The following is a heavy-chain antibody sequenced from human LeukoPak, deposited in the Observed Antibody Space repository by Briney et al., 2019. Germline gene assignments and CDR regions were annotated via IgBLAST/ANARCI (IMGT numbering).Heavy chain of an antibody. J-gene: IGHJ4*02. D-gene: IGHD1-26*01. V-gene: IGHV5-51*01. CDR3: ARHDTRGSYFDY. CDR1: GYNFTSYW. Sequence: KPGXSLQISRKGSGYNFTSYWIGWVRQLPGKGLEWMGIIYPGDSDTRYSPSFQGQVTISADKTISTAYLQWSSLKASDTAMYYCARHDTRGSYFDYWGQGTLVTVSS. CDR2: IYPGDSDT.